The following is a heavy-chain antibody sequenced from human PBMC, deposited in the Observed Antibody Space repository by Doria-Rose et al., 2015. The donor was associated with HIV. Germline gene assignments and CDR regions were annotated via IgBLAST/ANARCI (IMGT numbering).Heavy chain of an antibody. CDR3: ARIKSSRWYHKYYLDF. J-gene: IGHJ4*02. CDR1: GVSLSSPGMG. V-gene: IGHV2-26*01. Sequence: QVQLVQSGPVLVKPTETLTLTCTVSGVSLSSPGMGVSWIRQPPGKALEWLANIFSDDERSYKTSLKSRLTISRGTSKSQVVLTMTDMDPVDTATYYCARIKSSRWYHKYYLDFWGQGTLVIVS. CDR2: IFSDDER. D-gene: IGHD6-13*01.